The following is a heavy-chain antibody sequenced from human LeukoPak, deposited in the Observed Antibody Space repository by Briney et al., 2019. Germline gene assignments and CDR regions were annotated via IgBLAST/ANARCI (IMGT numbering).Heavy chain of an antibody. CDR1: GFTFTDYC. Sequence: GGSLRLSCAASGFTFTDYCMTWIRQAPGKGLECVSYISTSASILEYADSVKGRFTISRDNAKKAMYLQLNSLRVEDTAVYYCARNLRLCSGYDSCYYYMDVWGKGTTVTVSS. J-gene: IGHJ6*03. CDR3: ARNLRLCSGYDSCYYYMDV. CDR2: ISTSASIL. V-gene: IGHV3-11*01. D-gene: IGHD5-12*01.